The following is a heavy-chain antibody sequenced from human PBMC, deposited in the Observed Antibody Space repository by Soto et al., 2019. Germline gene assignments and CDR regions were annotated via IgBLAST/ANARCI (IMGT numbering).Heavy chain of an antibody. Sequence: EVQLVESGGGLVQPGGSLRLSCVGSGFNFNNYIMNWVRQAPGKGLEWLSYISSSSSTILYADSVKGRFTISRDNAKNSLYLQMNSLRDEDTAVYYCASEDYSYVGWFDPWGQGTLVTVSS. CDR1: GFNFNNYI. CDR3: ASEDYSYVGWFDP. D-gene: IGHD4-4*01. J-gene: IGHJ5*02. CDR2: ISSSSSTI. V-gene: IGHV3-48*02.